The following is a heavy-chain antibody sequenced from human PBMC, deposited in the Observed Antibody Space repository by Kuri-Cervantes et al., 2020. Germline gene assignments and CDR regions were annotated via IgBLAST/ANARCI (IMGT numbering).Heavy chain of an antibody. CDR3: ARITYYYDSSGYYAGGGYYYYGMDV. V-gene: IGHV1-24*01. Sequence: ASVNVSCKVSGYTLTELSMHWVRQAPGKGLEWMGGFDPEDGETIYGQKFQGRVTMTEDTSTDTAYMELSSLRSEDTAVYYCARITYYYDSSGYYAGGGYYYYGMDVWGQGTTVTVSS. CDR2: FDPEDGET. D-gene: IGHD3-22*01. CDR1: GYTLTELS. J-gene: IGHJ6*02.